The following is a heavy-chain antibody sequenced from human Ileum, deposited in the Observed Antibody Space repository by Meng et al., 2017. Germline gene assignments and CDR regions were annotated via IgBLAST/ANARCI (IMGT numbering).Heavy chain of an antibody. Sequence: GSLRLSCAVSGGTISSYYWSWIRQPAGKALEWIGRIYPSGNINYNPSLKSRVTMSVYTSKNQFSLNMSSVTAADTAVYYCAREDPGTASRGLDFWGQGTLVTVSS. CDR2: IYPSGNI. V-gene: IGHV4-4*07. CDR1: GGTISSYY. CDR3: AREDPGTASRGLDF. J-gene: IGHJ4*02. D-gene: IGHD6-13*01.